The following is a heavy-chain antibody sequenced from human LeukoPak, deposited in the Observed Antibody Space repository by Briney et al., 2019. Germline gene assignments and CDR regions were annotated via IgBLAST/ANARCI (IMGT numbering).Heavy chain of an antibody. V-gene: IGHV2-5*01. CDR1: GLSLSTSGVG. Sequence: SGPTLVNPTQTLTLTCTFSGLSLSTSGVGAGWIRQPPGKALEWLALIYWNDDKRYSPSLKSRLTITRDTSKNQVVLTMTNMGPVDTATYYCVHRGVYGSGSYFDYWGQGTLVTVSS. J-gene: IGHJ4*02. D-gene: IGHD3-10*01. CDR3: VHRGVYGSGSYFDY. CDR2: IYWNDDK.